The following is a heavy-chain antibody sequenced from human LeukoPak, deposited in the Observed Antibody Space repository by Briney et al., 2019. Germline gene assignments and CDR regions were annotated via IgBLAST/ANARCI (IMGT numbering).Heavy chain of an antibody. V-gene: IGHV3-30*18. CDR3: AKGGRTGTTGYYFDY. CDR1: GFTFSSYG. D-gene: IGHD1-1*01. J-gene: IGHJ4*02. CDR2: ISYDGSNK. Sequence: GGSLRLSCAASGFTFSSYGMHWVRQAPGKGLEWVAVISYDGSNKYYADSVKGRFTISRDNSKNTLYLQMNSLRAEDTAVYYCAKGGRTGTTGYYFDYWGQGTLVTVSS.